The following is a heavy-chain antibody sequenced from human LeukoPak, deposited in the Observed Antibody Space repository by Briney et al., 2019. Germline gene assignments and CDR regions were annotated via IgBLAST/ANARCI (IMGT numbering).Heavy chain of an antibody. D-gene: IGHD5-18*01. CDR3: AKGDSGYSYADIDY. CDR2: ISYDGSNK. Sequence: GGSLRLSCAASGFTFSSCAMHWVRQAPGKGLEWVAVISYDGSNKYYADSVKGRFTISRDNSKNTLYLQMNSLRAEDTAVYYCAKGDSGYSYADIDYWGQGTLVTVSS. J-gene: IGHJ4*02. CDR1: GFTFSSCA. V-gene: IGHV3-30*04.